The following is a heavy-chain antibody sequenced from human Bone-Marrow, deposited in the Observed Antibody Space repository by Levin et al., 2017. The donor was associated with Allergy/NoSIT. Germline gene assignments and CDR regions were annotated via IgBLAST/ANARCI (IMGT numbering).Heavy chain of an antibody. D-gene: IGHD2-2*01. CDR1: GFTFSNYW. CDR2: INSDGSNT. Sequence: AGGSLRLSCAASGFTFSNYWMHWVRQAPGKGLVWVSHINSDGSNTNYADSVKGRFTISRDNAKNTLYLQMNSLRDEDTAVYYCARGGCSSTGCLDNWGQGTLVTVSP. CDR3: ARGGCSSTGCLDN. V-gene: IGHV3-74*01. J-gene: IGHJ4*02.